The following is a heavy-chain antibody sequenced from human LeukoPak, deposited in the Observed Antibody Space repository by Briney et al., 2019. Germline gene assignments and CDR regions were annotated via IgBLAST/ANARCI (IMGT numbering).Heavy chain of an antibody. CDR2: IKQDGSEK. CDR1: GFTFSGYW. V-gene: IGHV3-7*01. D-gene: IGHD5-18*01. J-gene: IGHJ4*02. Sequence: PGGSLRLSCAASGFTFSGYWMSWVRQAPGKGLEWVANIKQDGSEKYYVDSVKGRFTISRDNAKNSLFLQMNSLRADDTAVYYCARLVISYGYAFDYWGQGTLVTVSS. CDR3: ARLVISYGYAFDY.